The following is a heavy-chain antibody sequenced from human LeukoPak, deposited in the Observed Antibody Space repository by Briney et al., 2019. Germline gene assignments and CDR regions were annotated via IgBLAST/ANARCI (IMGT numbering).Heavy chain of an antibody. CDR1: GFTFSSYW. D-gene: IGHD2-2*01. CDR2: ISYDASNK. CDR3: AREAATVVIPTALRGGFDY. V-gene: IGHV3-30-3*01. Sequence: GGSLRLSCAASGFTFSSYWMSWVRQAPGKGLEWVAVISYDASNKYYADSVKGRFTISRDNSKNTVYPQMNSLRAEDTAVYYCAREAATVVIPTALRGGFDYWGQGTLVTVSS. J-gene: IGHJ4*02.